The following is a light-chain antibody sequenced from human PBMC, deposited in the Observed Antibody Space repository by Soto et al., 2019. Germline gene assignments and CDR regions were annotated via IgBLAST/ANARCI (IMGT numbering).Light chain of an antibody. V-gene: IGKV3-20*01. Sequence: EIVLTQSPGTLSLSPGERATLSYRASQSVSSSYLAWYQQKPGQAPRLLIYGASSRATGIPDRFSGSGSGTDFTLTISRLEPEDFAVYYCHQYGSLYTFGQGTKVEIK. CDR3: HQYGSLYT. CDR1: QSVSSSY. CDR2: GAS. J-gene: IGKJ2*01.